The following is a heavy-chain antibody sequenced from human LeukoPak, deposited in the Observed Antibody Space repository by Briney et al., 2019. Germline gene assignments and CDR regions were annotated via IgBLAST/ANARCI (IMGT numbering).Heavy chain of an antibody. CDR3: ARVGDGYSRPQYNY. CDR1: GYTLTELS. Sequence: ASVKVSCKVSGYTLTELSVHWVRQAPGKGLEWMGGFDPEHGETIYAQKFQGRVTMTEDRSTDTAYMELSSLRSEDTAVYYCARVGDGYSRPQYNYWGQGTLVTVSS. CDR2: FDPEHGET. J-gene: IGHJ4*02. V-gene: IGHV1-24*01. D-gene: IGHD4-4*01.